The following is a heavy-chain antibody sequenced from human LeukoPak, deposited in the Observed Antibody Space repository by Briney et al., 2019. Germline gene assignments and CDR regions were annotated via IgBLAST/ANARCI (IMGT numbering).Heavy chain of an antibody. CDR2: MNPNSGNT. D-gene: IGHD2-15*01. Sequence: GASVKVSCKASGYTFTSYDINWVRQATGQGLEWMGWMNPNSGNTGYAQKFQGRVTMTRNTSISTAYMELSSLRSEDTAVYYCARGRFLIRYCSGGSCYVYTGEEDYYYYYMDVWGKGTTVTISS. CDR1: GYTFTSYD. CDR3: ARGRFLIRYCSGGSCYVYTGEEDYYYYYMDV. J-gene: IGHJ6*03. V-gene: IGHV1-8*01.